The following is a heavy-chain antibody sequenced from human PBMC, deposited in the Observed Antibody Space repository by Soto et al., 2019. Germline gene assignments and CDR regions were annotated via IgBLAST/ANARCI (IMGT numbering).Heavy chain of an antibody. CDR3: VKDNNWDDPG. J-gene: IGHJ4*02. D-gene: IGHD1-1*01. Sequence: EVQLLESGGGLVQPGGSLRLSCEASGFTFSSNGMTWVRQAPGKGLEWVSIISGNSDTTYYADSVKGRFTVSRDNSKNTLYLQMNSLRVEDTAIYYCVKDNNWDDPGWGQGTLVTVSS. CDR2: ISGNSDTT. CDR1: GFTFSSNG. V-gene: IGHV3-23*01.